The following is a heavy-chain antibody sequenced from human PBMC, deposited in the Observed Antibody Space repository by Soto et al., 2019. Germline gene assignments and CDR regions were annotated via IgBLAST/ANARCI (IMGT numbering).Heavy chain of an antibody. Sequence: GGSLRLSCEASGFTFSNFGMNWVRQAPGKGLEWVARVWYDGSSKYYVDSVKGRFTISRDNSKETVYLQMNSLRAEDTGVYYCAREIDSNYAGRDVGGQGPTDPVSS. J-gene: IGHJ6*02. V-gene: IGHV3-33*01. D-gene: IGHD4-4*01. CDR3: AREIDSNYAGRDV. CDR2: VWYDGSSK. CDR1: GFTFSNFG.